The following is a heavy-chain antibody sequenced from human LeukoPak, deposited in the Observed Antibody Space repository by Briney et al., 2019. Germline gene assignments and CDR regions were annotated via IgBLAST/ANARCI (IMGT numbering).Heavy chain of an antibody. V-gene: IGHV4-34*01. CDR2: INHSGST. J-gene: IGHJ4*02. CDR1: GGSFSGYY. Sequence: SETLCLTCAVYGGSFSGYYWSWIRQPPGKGLEWIGEINHSGSTNYNPSLKSRVTISVDTSKNQFSLKLSSVTAADTAVYYCARIGHGRYDFWSARFDYWGQGTLVTVSS. D-gene: IGHD3-3*01. CDR3: ARIGHGRYDFWSARFDY.